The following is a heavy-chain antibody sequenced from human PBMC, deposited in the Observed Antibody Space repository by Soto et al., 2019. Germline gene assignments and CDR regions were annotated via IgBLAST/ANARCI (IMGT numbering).Heavy chain of an antibody. Sequence: QVQLQESGPGLVKPSGTLSLTCVVSGAFVTNGYSWSWVRQPPGKGLEWIGQIGYGGSPSYNPSPQKRATISLDPSHKSLPPTLNPRAPAGGATFFRGRGGEHRGRGGGFARLDPWGQGILVAVSS. V-gene: IGHV4-4*02. CDR3: GRGGEHRGRGGGFARLDP. CDR2: IGYGGSP. CDR1: GAFVTNGYS. J-gene: IGHJ5*02. D-gene: IGHD3-16*01.